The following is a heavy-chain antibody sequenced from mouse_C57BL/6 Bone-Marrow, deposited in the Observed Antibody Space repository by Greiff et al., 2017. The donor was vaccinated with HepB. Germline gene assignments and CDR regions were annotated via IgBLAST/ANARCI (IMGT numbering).Heavy chain of an antibody. D-gene: IGHD1-1*02. CDR2: SRNKANDYTT. J-gene: IGHJ1*03. CDR1: GFTFSDFY. Sequence: EVNVVESGGGLVQPGRSLRLSCATSGFTFSDFYMEWVRQAPGKGLEWIAASRNKANDYTTEYSASVKGRFIVSRDTAQSILYLQMHALRAEDTAIYYCARDDGYWYFDVWGTGTTVTVSS. V-gene: IGHV7-1*01. CDR3: ARDDGYWYFDV.